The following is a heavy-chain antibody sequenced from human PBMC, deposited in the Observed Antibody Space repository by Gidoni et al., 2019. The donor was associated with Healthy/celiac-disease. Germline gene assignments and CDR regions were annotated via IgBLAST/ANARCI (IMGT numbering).Heavy chain of an antibody. J-gene: IGHJ4*02. CDR1: GFTFRSYS. V-gene: IGHV3-21*01. CDR2: ISSSSSYI. D-gene: IGHD5-18*01. CDR3: ARRLWGSFDY. Sequence: EVQLVESGGGLVKPGGSLRLSCAASGFTFRSYSMNWVRQAPGKGLEWVSSISSSSSYIYYADSVKGRFTISRDKAKNSLYLQMNSLRAEDTAVYYCARRLWGSFDYWGQGTLVTVSS.